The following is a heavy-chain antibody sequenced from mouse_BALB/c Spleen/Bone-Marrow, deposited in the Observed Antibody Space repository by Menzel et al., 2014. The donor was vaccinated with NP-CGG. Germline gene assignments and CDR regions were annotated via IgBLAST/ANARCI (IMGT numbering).Heavy chain of an antibody. J-gene: IGHJ4*01. CDR3: STMITTPYALDY. CDR2: ISNGGGST. V-gene: IGHV5-12*01. Sequence: EVMLVESGGGSVQPGGSLKLSCAASGFTFSDYYMYWVRQTPEKRLEWVAYISNGGGSTYYPDTIKGRFTISRDNAKNTLFLQMSRLKPEDTAVYFCSTMITTPYALDYWGQGTSVTVSS. D-gene: IGHD2-4*01. CDR1: GFTFSDYY.